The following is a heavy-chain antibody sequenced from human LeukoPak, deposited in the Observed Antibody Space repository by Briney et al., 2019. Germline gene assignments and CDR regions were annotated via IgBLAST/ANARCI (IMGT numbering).Heavy chain of an antibody. J-gene: IGHJ4*02. CDR1: GYSISSGYY. D-gene: IGHD1-26*01. CDR3: ARRIVGATNFDY. Sequence: SETLSLTCAVSGYSISSGYYWGWIRQPPGKGLEWIGSIYHSGSTYYNPSLKSRVTISVDTSKNQFSLKLSSVTAADTAVCYCARRIVGATNFDYWGQGTLVTVSS. V-gene: IGHV4-38-2*01. CDR2: IYHSGST.